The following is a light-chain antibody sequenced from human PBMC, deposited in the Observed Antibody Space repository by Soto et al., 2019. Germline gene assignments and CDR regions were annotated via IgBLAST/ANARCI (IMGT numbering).Light chain of an antibody. CDR2: DAS. CDR3: QQRSNWPLT. Sequence: EIVLTQSPATLSFSPVERATLAFRASQSISSYLAWYQQKPGQAPRLLIYDASNRATGIPARFSGSGSGTDFTLTISSLEPEDSAVYYCQQRSNWPLTFGPGTRLEIK. CDR1: QSISSY. J-gene: IGKJ5*01. V-gene: IGKV3-11*01.